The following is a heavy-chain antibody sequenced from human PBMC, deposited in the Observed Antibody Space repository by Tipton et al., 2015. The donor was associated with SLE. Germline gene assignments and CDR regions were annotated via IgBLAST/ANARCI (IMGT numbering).Heavy chain of an antibody. J-gene: IGHJ3*02. V-gene: IGHV4-59*01. D-gene: IGHD6-19*01. Sequence: TLSLTCTVSGGSISSYYWSWIRQPPGKGLEWIGYFYYSGSTNYNPSLKSRVTISVDTSKNQFSLKLSSLTAADTAVYYCARGRVAEIFDISGQGTMVTVSS. CDR3: ARGRVAEIFDI. CDR2: FYYSGST. CDR1: GGSISSYY.